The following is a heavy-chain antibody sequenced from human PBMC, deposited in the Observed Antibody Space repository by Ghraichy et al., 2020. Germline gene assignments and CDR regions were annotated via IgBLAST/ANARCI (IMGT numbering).Heavy chain of an antibody. CDR3: ARDKGLWPDYYYGMDV. D-gene: IGHD2-21*01. Sequence: LSLTCAASGFTFSSYSMNWVRQAPGKGLEWVSSISSSSSYIYYADSVKGRFTISRDNAKNSLYLQMNSLRAEDTAVYYCARDKGLWPDYYYGMDVWGQGTTVTVPS. J-gene: IGHJ6*02. V-gene: IGHV3-21*01. CDR2: ISSSSSYI. CDR1: GFTFSSYS.